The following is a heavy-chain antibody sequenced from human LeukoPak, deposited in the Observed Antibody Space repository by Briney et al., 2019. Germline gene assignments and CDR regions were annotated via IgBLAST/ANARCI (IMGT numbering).Heavy chain of an antibody. D-gene: IGHD1-1*01. V-gene: IGHV4-38-2*02. CDR3: ARYQATAVDY. CDR1: GYSISSGYY. Sequence: SETLSLTCTVSGYSISSGYYWGWIRQPPGKGLEWIGSIYHSGSTYYNPSLKSRVTISVDTSKNQFSLKLSSVTAADTAVYYCARYQATAVDYWGQGTLVTVSS. J-gene: IGHJ4*02. CDR2: IYHSGST.